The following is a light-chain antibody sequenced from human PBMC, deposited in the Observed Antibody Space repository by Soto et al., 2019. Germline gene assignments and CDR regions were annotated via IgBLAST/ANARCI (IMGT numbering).Light chain of an antibody. V-gene: IGKV3-15*01. CDR1: QSVSNN. CDR2: LAS. CDR3: QQYGSSPPIT. J-gene: IGKJ5*01. Sequence: EVVMTQSPATLSVSPGERATLSCRAIQSVSNNLAWYQQKPGQSPRLLFYLASTRATGIPARFSGSGSGADFTLSIDRLEPEDFAVYYCQQYGSSPPITFGQGTRLEI.